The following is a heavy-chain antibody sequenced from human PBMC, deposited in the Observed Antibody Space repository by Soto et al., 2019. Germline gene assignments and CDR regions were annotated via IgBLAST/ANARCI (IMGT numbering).Heavy chain of an antibody. J-gene: IGHJ4*02. CDR3: AKVASGWYLVLCDY. CDR1: GFTFSSYA. V-gene: IGHV3-23*01. CDR2: ISGSGGST. D-gene: IGHD6-19*01. Sequence: HPGGSLRLSCAASGFTFSSYAMSWVRQAPGKGLEWVSAISGSGGSTYYADSVKGRFTISRDNSKNTLYLQMNSLRAEDTAVYYCAKVASGWYLVLCDYWGQGTLVTVSS.